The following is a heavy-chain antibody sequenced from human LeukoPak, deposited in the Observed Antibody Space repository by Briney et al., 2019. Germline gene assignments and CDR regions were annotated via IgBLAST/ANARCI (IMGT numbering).Heavy chain of an antibody. CDR3: VGGDSFDI. D-gene: IGHD4-23*01. CDR2: IKQDGSKI. Sequence: GGSLRLSCEASGFNFNTHWMYWVRQAPGKGLEWVANIKQDGSKIHYMDSVKGRFTISRDNAENPLYLHMNSLRAEDTAVYYCVGGDSFDIWGQGTMVTVSS. J-gene: IGHJ3*02. CDR1: GFNFNTHW. V-gene: IGHV3-7*01.